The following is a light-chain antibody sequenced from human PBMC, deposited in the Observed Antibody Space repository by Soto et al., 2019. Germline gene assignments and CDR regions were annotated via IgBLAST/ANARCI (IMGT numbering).Light chain of an antibody. CDR3: QQYNHWTSLT. V-gene: IGKV3-15*01. CDR1: QSIRTN. CDR2: GAS. Sequence: EIVMTQSPATLSVSPGERAILSCSASQSIRTNVAWYQQRPGQPPRLLIYGASTRTTDIPARFSGSGSGTEFTLTISSLQLDDFAIFYCQQYNHWTSLTFGQGTRLEF. J-gene: IGKJ5*01.